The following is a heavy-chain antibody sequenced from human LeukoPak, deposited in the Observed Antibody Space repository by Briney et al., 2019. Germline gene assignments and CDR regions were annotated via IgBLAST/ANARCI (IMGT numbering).Heavy chain of an antibody. CDR1: GFTFSSYS. CDR3: ARDLGDGVKGGLKYSSSRSNFDY. Sequence: GGSLRLSCAASGFTFSSYSMNWVRQAPGKGLEWVSSISSGSSYIYYADSVKGRFTISRDNAKNSLYLQMNSLRAEDTAVYYCARDLGDGVKGGLKYSSSRSNFDYWGQGTLVTVSS. D-gene: IGHD6-13*01. CDR2: ISSGSSYI. J-gene: IGHJ4*02. V-gene: IGHV3-21*01.